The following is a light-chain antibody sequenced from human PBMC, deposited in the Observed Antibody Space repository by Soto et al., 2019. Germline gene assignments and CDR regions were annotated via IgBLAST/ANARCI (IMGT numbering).Light chain of an antibody. CDR3: QQYNNWPPMA. V-gene: IGKV3-15*01. CDR2: GAS. J-gene: IGKJ1*01. CDR1: QSVSSN. Sequence: EIVMTQSPATLSVSPGERATLSCRASQSVSSNLAWYQQKPGQAPRLLISGASTRAPGSPARFSGSGAGTEVTLTSSSLQAEDVAVYYGQQYNNWPPMAFGQGTKVEIK.